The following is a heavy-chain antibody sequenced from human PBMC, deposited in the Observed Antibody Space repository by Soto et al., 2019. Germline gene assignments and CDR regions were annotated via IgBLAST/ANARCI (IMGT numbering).Heavy chain of an antibody. V-gene: IGHV3-7*03. CDR2: IKQDGSEK. D-gene: IGHD3-16*02. CDR3: ARGREDYVWGSYRYASHAFDY. Sequence: EVQLVESGGGLVQPGGSLRLSCAASRFTFRTYWMSWVRQAPGKGLEWVANIKQDGSEKYYVDSVKSRFTISRDNAKNSRYLQMNRLRGEDTAVYYCARGREDYVWGSYRYASHAFDYWGQGTVVTVSS. CDR1: RFTFRTYW. J-gene: IGHJ4*02.